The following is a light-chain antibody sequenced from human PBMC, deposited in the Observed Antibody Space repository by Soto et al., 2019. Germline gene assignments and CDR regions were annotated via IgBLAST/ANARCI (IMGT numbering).Light chain of an antibody. Sequence: HITQSRSSQTTSVGDRVTITCRASQGISNYLAWYRQKPGKVPKLLIYAASTLQSGVPSRFSGSGSGTDFTLTISSLQPEDVATYYCQKYNSAPLTFGGGTKVDIK. V-gene: IGKV1-27*01. CDR1: QGISNY. J-gene: IGKJ4*01. CDR3: QKYNSAPLT. CDR2: AAS.